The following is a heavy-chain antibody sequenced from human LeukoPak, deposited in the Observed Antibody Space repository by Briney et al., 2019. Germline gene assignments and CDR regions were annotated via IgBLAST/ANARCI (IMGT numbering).Heavy chain of an antibody. D-gene: IGHD4-17*01. J-gene: IGHJ4*02. CDR3: ARDAPSSNAVTNDY. Sequence: ASVKVSCKASGYTFTGYYMHWVRQAPGQGLEWMGWINPNSGSTKYAQKFEGRVTMTRDISISTAYMELSRLRSDDTAVYYCARDAPSSNAVTNDYWGQGTLVTVSS. CDR1: GYTFTGYY. V-gene: IGHV1-2*02. CDR2: INPNSGST.